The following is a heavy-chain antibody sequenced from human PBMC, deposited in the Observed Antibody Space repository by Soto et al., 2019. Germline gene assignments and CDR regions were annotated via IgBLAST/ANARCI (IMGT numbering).Heavy chain of an antibody. CDR1: GDTFTNYW. Sequence: PGESLKLSGRASGDTFTNYWIGWVRQMPGKGPEWMGIIYPGDSDTKYNPSFQGQVTISADKSITTTYLQWSSLKASDTAIYYCAASIFYYGMDVWGQGTTVTSP. V-gene: IGHV5-51*01. CDR3: AASIFYYGMDV. J-gene: IGHJ6*02. CDR2: IYPGDSDT.